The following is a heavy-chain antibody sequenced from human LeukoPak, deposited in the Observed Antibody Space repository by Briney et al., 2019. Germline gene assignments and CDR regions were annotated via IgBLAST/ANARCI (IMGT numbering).Heavy chain of an antibody. CDR1: XXMXSNYD. D-gene: IGHD3-10*01. J-gene: IGHJ4*02. CDR3: ARTAWNYFGSGNYYAPDY. Sequence: LRLSXXASXXMXSNYDMHWVRQAPGRGLEWVAMIWYDATNKYYADSVKGRFTISRDNSKNTLYLQMNSLRVDDTAIYYCARTAWNYFGSGNYYAPDYWGQGTLVTVSS. V-gene: IGHV3-33*01. CDR2: IWYDATNK.